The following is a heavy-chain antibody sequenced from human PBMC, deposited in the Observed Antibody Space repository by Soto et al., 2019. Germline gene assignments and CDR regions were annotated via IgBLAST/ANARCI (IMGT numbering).Heavy chain of an antibody. V-gene: IGHV5-51*01. Sequence: GESLKISCKGSGYSFTSYWIGWVRQMPGKGLEWMGIIYPGDSDTRYSPSFQGQVTISADKSISTAYLQWSSLKASDTAMYYCARISGSSCWSFHEGGMDVWGQGTTVTVSS. D-gene: IGHD6-19*01. CDR3: ARISGSSCWSFHEGGMDV. CDR1: GYSFTSYW. CDR2: IYPGDSDT. J-gene: IGHJ6*02.